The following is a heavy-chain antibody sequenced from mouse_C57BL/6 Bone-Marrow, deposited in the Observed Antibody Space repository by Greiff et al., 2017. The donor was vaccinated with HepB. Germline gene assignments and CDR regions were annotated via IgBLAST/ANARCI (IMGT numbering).Heavy chain of an antibody. CDR2: IYPGDGDT. CDR1: GYAFSSYW. CDR3: ARRGLIYYYGSSFAY. J-gene: IGHJ3*01. V-gene: IGHV1-80*01. Sequence: LKESGAELVKPGASVKISCKASGYAFSSYWMNWVKQRPGKGLEWIGQIYPGDGDTNYNGKFKGKATLTADKSSSTAYMQLSSLTSEDSAVYFCARRGLIYYYGSSFAYWGQGTLVTVSA. D-gene: IGHD1-1*01.